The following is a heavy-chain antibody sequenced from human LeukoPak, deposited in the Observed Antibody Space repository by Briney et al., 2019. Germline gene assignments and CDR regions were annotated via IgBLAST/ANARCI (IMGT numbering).Heavy chain of an antibody. CDR1: GFTFSSYG. CDR2: IWYDGSNK. V-gene: IGHV3-33*01. CDR3: AGGWYRFDY. J-gene: IGHJ4*02. Sequence: GRSLRLSCAASGFTFSSYGMHWVRQAPGKGLEWVAVIWYDGSNKYYADSVKGRFTISRDNSKNTLYLQMNSLRAEDTAVYYCAGGWYRFDYWGQGTLVTVSS. D-gene: IGHD6-19*01.